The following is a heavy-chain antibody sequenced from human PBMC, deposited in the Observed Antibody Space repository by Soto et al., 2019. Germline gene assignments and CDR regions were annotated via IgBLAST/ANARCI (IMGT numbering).Heavy chain of an antibody. D-gene: IGHD2-8*01. J-gene: IGHJ3*02. V-gene: IGHV3-23*01. CDR2: LVGSGADK. CDR1: GFSFSAYA. CDR3: AKDLIAGNGVWEAFDM. Sequence: GGSLRLSCAASGFSFSAYAMNWVRQAPGKGLQWVSGLVGSGADKNYADSVRGRFTVSRDNSKNTLYLQMNSLRDEDTAVYYCAKDLIAGNGVWEAFDMWGRGTKVTVSS.